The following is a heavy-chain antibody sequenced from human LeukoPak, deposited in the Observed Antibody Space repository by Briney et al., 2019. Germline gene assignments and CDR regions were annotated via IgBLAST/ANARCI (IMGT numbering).Heavy chain of an antibody. CDR1: GYTFTSYD. D-gene: IGHD3-10*01. CDR3: ARGSGAYYYYYYMDV. CDR2: MNPNSGNT. J-gene: IGHJ6*03. V-gene: IGHV1-8*01. Sequence: ASVKVSCKASGYTFTSYDFNWVRQATGQGLEWMGWMNPNSGNTGYAQKFQGRVTMTRNTSISTAYMELSSLRSEDTAVYYCARGSGAYYYYYYMDVWGKGTTVTVSS.